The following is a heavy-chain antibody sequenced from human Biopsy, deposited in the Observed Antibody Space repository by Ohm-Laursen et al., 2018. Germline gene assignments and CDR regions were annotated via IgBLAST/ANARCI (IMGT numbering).Heavy chain of an antibody. D-gene: IGHD3-9*01. CDR3: ATKLTGYFHH. J-gene: IGHJ1*01. CDR2: NIPILGTG. CDR1: GGTFSNYG. Sequence: SSVKVSCKAPGGTFSNYGVNWVRQAPGQGLEWLGGNIPILGTGNYAQKFQDRVTVAADTSTSTATMELRSLRSDDTAVYYCATKLTGYFHHWGQGTLVSVSS. V-gene: IGHV1-69*06.